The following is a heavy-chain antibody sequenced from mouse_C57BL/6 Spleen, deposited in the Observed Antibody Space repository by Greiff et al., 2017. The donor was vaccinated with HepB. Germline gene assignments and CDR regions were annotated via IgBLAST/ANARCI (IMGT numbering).Heavy chain of an antibody. CDR3: ARDIITTVVAYDYAMDY. Sequence: QVQLQQPGAELVKPGASVKLSCKASGYTFTSYWMHWVKQRPGQGLEWIGMIHPNSGSTNYNEKFKGKATLTVDKSSSTAYMQLSSLTSEDSAVYYCARDIITTVVAYDYAMDYWGQGTSVTVSS. J-gene: IGHJ4*01. CDR1: GYTFTSYW. V-gene: IGHV1-64*01. D-gene: IGHD1-1*01. CDR2: IHPNSGST.